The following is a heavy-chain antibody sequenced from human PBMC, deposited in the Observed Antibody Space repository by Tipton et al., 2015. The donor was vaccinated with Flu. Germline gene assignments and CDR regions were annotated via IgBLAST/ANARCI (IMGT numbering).Heavy chain of an antibody. CDR3: AREDYGGMDV. CDR1: DASISNYY. Sequence: TLSLTCTVSDASISNYYWTWIRQPAGKGLEWIGRLSSSGNANYNPSLKSRVTMSVDTSKNQFSLKLNSVTAADTAVYFCAREDYGGMDVWGHGTTVTVSS. CDR2: LSSSGNA. J-gene: IGHJ6*02. V-gene: IGHV4-4*07.